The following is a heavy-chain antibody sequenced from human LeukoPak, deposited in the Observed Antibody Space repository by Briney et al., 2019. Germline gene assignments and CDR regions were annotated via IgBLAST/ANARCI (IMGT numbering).Heavy chain of an antibody. J-gene: IGHJ4*02. V-gene: IGHV5-51*01. CDR2: IYPGDSDT. CDR1: GYTFTNYW. D-gene: IGHD2-8*01. Sequence: GESLKISCKASGYTFTNYWIGWVRQMPGKGLEWMGIIYPGDSDTRYSPSFRGQVIISADKSISTAYLQWSSLKASDTAMYYCARDGVAHLDYWGQGTLVTVSS. CDR3: ARDGVAHLDY.